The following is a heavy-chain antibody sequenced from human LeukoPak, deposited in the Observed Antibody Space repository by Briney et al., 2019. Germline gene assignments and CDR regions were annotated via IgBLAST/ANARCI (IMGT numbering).Heavy chain of an antibody. V-gene: IGHV4-59*01. D-gene: IGHD3-22*01. CDR3: ARATADSSGSYLALYNWFDP. CDR2: IYYSGST. CDR1: GGSISSYY. Sequence: PSETLSLTCTVSGGSISSYYWSWIRQPPGKGLEWIGYIYYSGSTNYNPSLKSRVTISVDTSKNQFSLKLSSVTAADTAVYYCARATADSSGSYLALYNWFDPWGQGTLVTVSS. J-gene: IGHJ5*02.